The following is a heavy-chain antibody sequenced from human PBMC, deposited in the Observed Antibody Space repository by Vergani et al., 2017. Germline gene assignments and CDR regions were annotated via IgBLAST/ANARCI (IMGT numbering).Heavy chain of an antibody. CDR2: IYWDDDK. J-gene: IGHJ4*02. D-gene: IGHD2-15*01. V-gene: IGHV2-5*02. Sequence: QESGSGLVKPSQTLSLTCAVSGFPLSTSGVGVGWIRQPPGKALEWLALIYWDDDKRYSPSLKSRLTITKDTSKNQVVLTMTNMDPVDTATYYCAHRLGYCSGGSCYHLFDYWGQGTLVTVSS. CDR3: AHRLGYCSGGSCYHLFDY. CDR1: GFPLSTSGVG.